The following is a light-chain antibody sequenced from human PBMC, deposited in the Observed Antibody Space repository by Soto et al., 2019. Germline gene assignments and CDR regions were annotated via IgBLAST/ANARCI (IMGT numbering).Light chain of an antibody. CDR3: GTWDSSLSVVV. J-gene: IGLJ2*01. V-gene: IGLV1-51*01. Sequence: QTVLTKPPSVSAAPGQKVTISCYGSSSNIGNNYVSWYQQLPGAAPKLLIDDNDKRPSGIPDRFSGSKSGTSATLGITGLQTGDEADYFCGTWDSSLSVVVFGGGTKVTV. CDR2: DND. CDR1: SSNIGNNY.